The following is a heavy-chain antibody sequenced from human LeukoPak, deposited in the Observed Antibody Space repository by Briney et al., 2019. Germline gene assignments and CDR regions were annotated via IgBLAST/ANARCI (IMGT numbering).Heavy chain of an antibody. V-gene: IGHV3-7*01. Sequence: GGSLRLSCATSGFTFSTYWMSCVRQAPGKGLEWVANIKQDGSEKYYVDSVKGRFTISRDNAKNSLYLQMNSLRAEDTAVYYCANGDGFDYWGQGTLVTVSS. CDR2: IKQDGSEK. CDR3: ANGDGFDY. J-gene: IGHJ4*02. D-gene: IGHD5-24*01. CDR1: GFTFSTYW.